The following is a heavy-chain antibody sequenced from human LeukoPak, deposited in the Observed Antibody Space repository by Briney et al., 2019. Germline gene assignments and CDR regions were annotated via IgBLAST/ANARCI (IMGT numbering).Heavy chain of an antibody. CDR1: GGSISSYY. CDR2: IYYSGST. V-gene: IGHV4-59*01. J-gene: IGHJ4*02. D-gene: IGHD2-15*01. Sequence: SSETLSLTCTVSGGSISSYYWSWIRRPPGKGLEWIGYIYYSGSTNYNPSLKSRVTISVDTSKNQFSLKLSSVTAADTAVYYCARGRYHCSGGSCSEPLFDYWGQGTLVTVSS. CDR3: ARGRYHCSGGSCSEPLFDY.